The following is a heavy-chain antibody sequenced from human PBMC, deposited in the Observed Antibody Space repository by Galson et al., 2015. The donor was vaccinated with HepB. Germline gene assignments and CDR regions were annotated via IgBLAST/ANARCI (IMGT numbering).Heavy chain of an antibody. Sequence: SLRLSCAASGFTFSTYALHWVRQAPGKGLEWVAVISYDGSKKFYADSVKGRFTISRDNSKNTLYLQMNSLSAEDTAVYYCARDYWEYQLLPPPSYMDVWGKGTTVTVSS. V-gene: IGHV3-30-3*01. D-gene: IGHD2-2*01. CDR3: ARDYWEYQLLPPPSYMDV. J-gene: IGHJ6*03. CDR1: GFTFSTYA. CDR2: ISYDGSKK.